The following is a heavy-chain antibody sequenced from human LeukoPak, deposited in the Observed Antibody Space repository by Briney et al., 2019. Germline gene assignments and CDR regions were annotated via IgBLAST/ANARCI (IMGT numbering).Heavy chain of an antibody. Sequence: GGSLRLSCAASGFTFRRSAMTWVRQVPGKGLEWVSTISGRGGDTDYADSVKGRFIISRDSSENTLYLQMHSLGVEDTGVYYCTTALNFDILTGLYQPIAAFDIWGQGTLVTVSS. V-gene: IGHV3-23*01. CDR1: GFTFRRSA. J-gene: IGHJ3*02. CDR2: ISGRGGDT. CDR3: TTALNFDILTGLYQPIAAFDI. D-gene: IGHD3-9*01.